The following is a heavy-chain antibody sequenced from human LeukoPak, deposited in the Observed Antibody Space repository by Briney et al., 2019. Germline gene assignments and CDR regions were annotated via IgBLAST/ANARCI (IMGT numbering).Heavy chain of an antibody. Sequence: SETLSLTCAVYGGSFSGYYWSWIRQPPGKGLEWIGEINHSGSTNYNPSLKSRVTISVDTSKNQFSLKLSSVTAADTAVYYCARLPVYYYYYMDVWGKGTTVTVSS. CDR3: ARLPVYYYYYMDV. CDR1: GGSFSGYY. J-gene: IGHJ6*03. CDR2: INHSGST. V-gene: IGHV4-34*01.